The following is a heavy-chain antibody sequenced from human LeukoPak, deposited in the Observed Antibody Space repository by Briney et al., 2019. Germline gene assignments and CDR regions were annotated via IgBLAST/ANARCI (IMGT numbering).Heavy chain of an antibody. Sequence: GSLRLSCAASGFTVSSNYMSWVRQAPGKGLEWVSVIYSGGSTYYADSVKGRFTISRDDAKNSLYLQMNSLRAEDTAIYYCARIDSGTYYSDDYWGQGTLVTVSS. CDR1: GFTVSSNY. V-gene: IGHV3-53*01. CDR2: IYSGGST. D-gene: IGHD3-10*01. CDR3: ARIDSGTYYSDDY. J-gene: IGHJ4*02.